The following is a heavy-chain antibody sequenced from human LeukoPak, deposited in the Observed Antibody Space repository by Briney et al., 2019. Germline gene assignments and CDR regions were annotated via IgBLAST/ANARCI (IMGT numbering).Heavy chain of an antibody. V-gene: IGHV3-30-3*01. Sequence: GGSLRLSCAASGFTFSSYAMHWVRQAPGKGLEWVAVISYDGSNKYYADSVKGRFTISRDSSKNTLYLQMNSLRAEDTAVYYCARDGVMITFGGVIVIPGPIDYWGQGTLVTVSS. J-gene: IGHJ4*02. D-gene: IGHD3-16*02. CDR1: GFTFSSYA. CDR2: ISYDGSNK. CDR3: ARDGVMITFGGVIVIPGPIDY.